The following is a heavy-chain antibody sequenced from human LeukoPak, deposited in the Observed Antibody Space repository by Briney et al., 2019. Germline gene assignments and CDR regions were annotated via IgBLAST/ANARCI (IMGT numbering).Heavy chain of an antibody. Sequence: GCLRLSRAASGFTFSRGWMSWVRPAPGRGLEWVASINKGGSTTFYPDSVRDRFAVSRDDARTSLFLQLDSLSADETAVYYCPRGPDYGGLVAFLLSWGQGTQVTVSS. CDR3: PRGPDYGGLVAFLLS. D-gene: IGHD4-23*01. V-gene: IGHV3-7*04. CDR2: INKGGSTT. J-gene: IGHJ5*02. CDR1: GFTFSRGW.